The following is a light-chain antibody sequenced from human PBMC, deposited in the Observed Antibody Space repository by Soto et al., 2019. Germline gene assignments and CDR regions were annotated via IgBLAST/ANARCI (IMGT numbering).Light chain of an antibody. J-gene: IGLJ2*01. CDR2: NIN. Sequence: QSVLTQPPSVSGAPGQRVTISCTGNSSNLGAGYDVHWYQQLPGTAPKLLIFNINQRPSGVPDRFSGSKSGTSASLAISGLQSEDEADYYCAAWDDSLNGSLVFGGGTKLTVL. V-gene: IGLV1-40*01. CDR1: SSNLGAGYD. CDR3: AAWDDSLNGSLV.